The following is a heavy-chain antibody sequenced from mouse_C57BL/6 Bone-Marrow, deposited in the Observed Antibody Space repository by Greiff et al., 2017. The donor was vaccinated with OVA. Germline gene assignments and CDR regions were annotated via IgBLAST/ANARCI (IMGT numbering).Heavy chain of an antibody. Sequence: VQLQQSGPELVRPGASVKLSCTASGFNINDDYMHWVKQRPEQGLEWIGWIDPENGDTEYASKFQGKATITADTSSSTAYLQLSSLTSEDTAVYYCTLAWFAYWGQGTLVTVSA. CDR1: GFNINDDY. CDR2: IDPENGDT. J-gene: IGHJ3*01. V-gene: IGHV14-4*01. CDR3: TLAWFAY.